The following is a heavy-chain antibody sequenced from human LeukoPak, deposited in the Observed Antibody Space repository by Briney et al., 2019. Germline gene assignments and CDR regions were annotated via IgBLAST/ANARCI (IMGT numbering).Heavy chain of an antibody. V-gene: IGHV1-69*01. J-gene: IGHJ4*02. D-gene: IGHD2-2*01. CDR2: IIPIFGTA. CDR1: GGTFSSYA. CDR3: ARGALGYCSSTSCYHFDY. Sequence: SVKVSCKASGGTFSSYAISWVRQAPGQGLEWMGGIIPIFGTANYAQKFQGRVTITADESTSTAYMELSSLRSEDTAVYYFARGALGYCSSTSCYHFDYWGQGTLVTVSS.